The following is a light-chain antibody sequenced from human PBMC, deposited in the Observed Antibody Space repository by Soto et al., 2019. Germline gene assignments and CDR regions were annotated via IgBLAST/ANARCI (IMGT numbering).Light chain of an antibody. CDR2: DAS. V-gene: IGKV3-20*01. Sequence: IGWTQAPESVSLCQVERATLSCMTSQTVSSTYFAWYQQRPGQAPRLLFYDASTRATGIPDRFSCSGSQRDFTLTISRLEPEDSAIYYCQQFGSPPITFGQGTRLEIK. CDR1: QTVSSTY. J-gene: IGKJ5*01. CDR3: QQFGSPPIT.